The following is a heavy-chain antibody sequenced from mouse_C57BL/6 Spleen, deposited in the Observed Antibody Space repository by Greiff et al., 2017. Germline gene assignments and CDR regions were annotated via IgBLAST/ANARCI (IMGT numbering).Heavy chain of an antibody. Sequence: VHLVESGAELVRPGASVTLSCKASGYTFTDYEMHWVKQTPVHGLEWIGAIDPETGGTAYNQKFKGKAILTADKSSSTAYMELRSLTSEDSAVYYCTRRAYRSSHWYFDVWGTGTTVTVSS. CDR1: GYTFTDYE. J-gene: IGHJ1*03. V-gene: IGHV1-15*01. CDR2: IDPETGGT. CDR3: TRRAYRSSHWYFDV. D-gene: IGHD1-1*01.